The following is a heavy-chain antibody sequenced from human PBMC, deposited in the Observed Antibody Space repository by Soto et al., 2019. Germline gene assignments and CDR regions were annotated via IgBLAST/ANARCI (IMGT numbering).Heavy chain of an antibody. D-gene: IGHD3-3*01. V-gene: IGHV1-3*01. Sequence: VASVKVSCKASGYTFTSYAMHWVRQAPGQRLEWMGWINAGNGNTKYSQKFQGRVTITRDTSASTAYMELSSLRSEDTAVYYCASGINYDFWSGYSNSDYWGQGTLVTVSS. CDR2: INAGNGNT. CDR1: GYTFTSYA. J-gene: IGHJ4*02. CDR3: ASGINYDFWSGYSNSDY.